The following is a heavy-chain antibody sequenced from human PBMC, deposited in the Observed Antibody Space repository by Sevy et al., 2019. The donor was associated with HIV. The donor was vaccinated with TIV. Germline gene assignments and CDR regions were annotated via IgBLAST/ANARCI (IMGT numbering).Heavy chain of an antibody. V-gene: IGHV3-7*01. J-gene: IGHJ4*02. Sequence: GGSLRLSCAASGFTFSSYWMSWVRQAPGKGLEWVANIKQDGSEKYYVDSVKGRFTISRDNAKNSLYLQMNSLRAEDTAVYYCAREPDQGIVVVTANALDSWGQGTLVTVSS. CDR1: GFTFSSYW. CDR2: IKQDGSEK. CDR3: AREPDQGIVVVTANALDS. D-gene: IGHD2-21*02.